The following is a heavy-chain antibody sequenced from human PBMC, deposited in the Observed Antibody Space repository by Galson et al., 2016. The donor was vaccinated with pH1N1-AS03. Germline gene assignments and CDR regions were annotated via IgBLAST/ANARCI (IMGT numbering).Heavy chain of an antibody. D-gene: IGHD2-2*01. Sequence: SLRLSCAVSGFPVNNIYMSWVRQPPGQGLEWISLIFTSGSTYYADSVKGRFIISRDNSKNTLYLQMNSLRPEDTAVYHCVITSGGRAAHDYWGQGILVTVSS. CDR1: GFPVNNIY. CDR3: VITSGGRAAHDY. J-gene: IGHJ4*02. CDR2: IFTSGST. V-gene: IGHV3-66*03.